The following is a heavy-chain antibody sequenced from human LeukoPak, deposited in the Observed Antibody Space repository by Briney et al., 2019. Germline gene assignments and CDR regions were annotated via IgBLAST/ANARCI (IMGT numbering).Heavy chain of an antibody. D-gene: IGHD5-18*01. CDR3: ARDRHSYATWLVEYYYYYMDV. Sequence: ASVTVSCKASGYTFTDYYMHWVRQAPGQGLEWMGWINPNSGGTNYAQKFQGRVTMTRDTSISTAYMELSRLRSDDTAVYYCARDRHSYATWLVEYYYYYMDVWGKGTTVTVSS. V-gene: IGHV1-2*02. CDR1: GYTFTDYY. CDR2: INPNSGGT. J-gene: IGHJ6*03.